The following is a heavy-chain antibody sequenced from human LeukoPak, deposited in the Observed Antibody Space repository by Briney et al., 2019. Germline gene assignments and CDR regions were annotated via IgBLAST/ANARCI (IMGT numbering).Heavy chain of an antibody. Sequence: SDTVSLPCTVCGGSIRNTFYYWGWIRQPPGKGLEWIGSIFYSGNTYYNSSLKSPVTISVDTSKNQFSLNLSSVTAADTAVYYCARVGDGNFDYWGQGTLVTVSS. CDR3: ARVGDGNFDY. CDR2: IFYSGNT. CDR1: GGSIRNTFYY. J-gene: IGHJ4*02. V-gene: IGHV4-39*01.